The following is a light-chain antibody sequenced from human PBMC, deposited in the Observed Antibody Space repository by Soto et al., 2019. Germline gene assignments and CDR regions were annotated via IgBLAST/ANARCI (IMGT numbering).Light chain of an antibody. V-gene: IGKV3-11*01. Sequence: EIVLTQSPATLSLSPGERATLSCRASQSVSSYLAWYQQKPGQAPRLLIYDASNRATGIPARFSGSGSGTYFTLTISSLEPEDFAVYYCQQRSNWPPALTFGGGNKVEIK. CDR2: DAS. CDR3: QQRSNWPPALT. CDR1: QSVSSY. J-gene: IGKJ4*01.